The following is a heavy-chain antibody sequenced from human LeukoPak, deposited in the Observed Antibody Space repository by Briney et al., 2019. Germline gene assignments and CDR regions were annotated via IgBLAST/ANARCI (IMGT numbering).Heavy chain of an antibody. CDR1: GVSISTNY. Sequence: KPSETLSLTCSVSGVSISTNYWSWLRQPPGKGLEWIGYISYIGSTNYNPSLKSRVTISIDTSKNQLSLKLNSVTAADTAVYYCARVTDWNDFDYWGQGTLVTVSS. V-gene: IGHV4-59*01. CDR3: ARVTDWNDFDY. CDR2: ISYIGST. D-gene: IGHD1-1*01. J-gene: IGHJ4*02.